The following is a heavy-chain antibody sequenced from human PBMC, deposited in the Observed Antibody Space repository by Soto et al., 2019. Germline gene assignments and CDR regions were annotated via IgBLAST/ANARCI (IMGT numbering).Heavy chain of an antibody. CDR2: INHSGST. D-gene: IGHD2-15*01. V-gene: IGHV4-34*01. CDR1: GGSFSGYY. CDR3: ARGGLGYCSGGSCYSPAYYYYGMDV. J-gene: IGHJ6*02. Sequence: PSETLSLTCAVYGGSFSGYYWSWIRQPPGKGLEWIGEINHSGSTNYNPSLKSRVTISVDTSKNQFSLKLSSVTAADTAVYYCARGGLGYCSGGSCYSPAYYYYGMDVWGQGTTVTVSS.